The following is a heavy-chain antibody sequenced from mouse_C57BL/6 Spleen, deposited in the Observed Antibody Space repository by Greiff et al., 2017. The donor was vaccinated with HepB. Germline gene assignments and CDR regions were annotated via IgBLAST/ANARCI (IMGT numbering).Heavy chain of an antibody. V-gene: IGHV1-69*01. CDR3: GRGIYYDYDGLAY. Sequence: QVQLQQPGAELVMPGASVKLSCKASGYTFTSYWMHWVKQRPGQGLEWIGEIDPSDSYTNYNQKFKGKSTLTVDKSSSTAYMQLSSLTSEDAAVYYGGRGIYYDYDGLAYWGQGTLVTVSA. D-gene: IGHD2-4*01. J-gene: IGHJ3*01. CDR2: IDPSDSYT. CDR1: GYTFTSYW.